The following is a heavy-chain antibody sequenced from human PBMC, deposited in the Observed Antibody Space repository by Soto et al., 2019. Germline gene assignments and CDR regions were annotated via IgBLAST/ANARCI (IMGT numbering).Heavy chain of an antibody. CDR2: IYYSGST. Sequence: SETLSLTCTVSGGSISSGGYYWSWIRQHPGKGLEWIGYIYYSGSTYYNPSLKSRVTISVDTSKNQFSLKLSSVTAADTAVYYCAGDGGIAASYYYYGMDVWGQGTTVTVSS. CDR1: GGSISSGGYY. J-gene: IGHJ6*02. D-gene: IGHD6-13*01. V-gene: IGHV4-31*03. CDR3: AGDGGIAASYYYYGMDV.